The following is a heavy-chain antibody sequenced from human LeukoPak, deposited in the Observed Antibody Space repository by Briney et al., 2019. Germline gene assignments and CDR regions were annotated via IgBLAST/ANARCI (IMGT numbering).Heavy chain of an antibody. CDR2: INQDASEM. CDR3: ARGHYGMGV. J-gene: IGHJ6*02. Sequence: GGSLRLSCAASGFTVSSNYMSWVRQAPGKGLEWVAYINQDASEMSHVDSVKGRFTISRDNPKNSLYLQMNSLRDEDTAVYYCARGHYGMGVWGQGTTVTVSS. V-gene: IGHV3-7*01. CDR1: GFTVSSNY.